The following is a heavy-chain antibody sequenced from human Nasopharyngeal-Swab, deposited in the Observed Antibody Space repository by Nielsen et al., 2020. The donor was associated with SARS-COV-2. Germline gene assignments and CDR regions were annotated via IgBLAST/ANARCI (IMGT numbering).Heavy chain of an antibody. J-gene: IGHJ6*02. Sequence: WVRQAPGQRLEWMGWINAGNGNTKYSQKFQGRVTITRDTSASTAYMELCSLRSEDTAVYYCARDRPTSYYYYGMDVWGQGTTVTVSS. CDR3: ARDRPTSYYYYGMDV. CDR2: INAGNGNT. V-gene: IGHV1-3*01.